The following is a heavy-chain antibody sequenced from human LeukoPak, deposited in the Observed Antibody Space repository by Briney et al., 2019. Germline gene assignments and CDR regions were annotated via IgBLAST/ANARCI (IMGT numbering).Heavy chain of an antibody. CDR2: IFGSDGIR. CDR3: AKGGSPSCYSSSGY. CDR1: GLTFSTYA. V-gene: IGHV3-23*01. J-gene: IGHJ4*02. D-gene: IGHD2-2*01. Sequence: RGSLRLSCAASGLTFSTYAMSWVRQDPGKGLEWGSAIFGSDGIRYYADSVKGRSTIYRDNSKNTLYLQMNSLRGEDTTVYYCAKGGSPSCYSSSGYWGQGTLVTVSS.